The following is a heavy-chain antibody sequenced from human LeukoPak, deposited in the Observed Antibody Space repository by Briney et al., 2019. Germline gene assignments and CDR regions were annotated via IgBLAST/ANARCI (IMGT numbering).Heavy chain of an antibody. V-gene: IGHV3-48*01. Sequence: GGSLRLSCAASGFTFRTYSMNWVRQAPGKGLEWISFIRHDSSDIYCADSVKGRFTISRDNAKNSLYLQMNSLRVEDTAVYYCARDWFGELIWGQGTLVTVSS. CDR3: ARDWFGELI. CDR1: GFTFRTYS. D-gene: IGHD3-10*01. J-gene: IGHJ4*02. CDR2: IRHDSSDI.